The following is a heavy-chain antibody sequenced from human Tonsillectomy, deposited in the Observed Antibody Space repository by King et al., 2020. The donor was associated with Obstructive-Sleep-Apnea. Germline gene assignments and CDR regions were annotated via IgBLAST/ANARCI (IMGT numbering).Heavy chain of an antibody. J-gene: IGHJ6*02. V-gene: IGHV1-2*02. CDR2: INPNSGGT. CDR3: AGGGPRTQGGEEYYYYGMDV. Sequence: VQLVESGAEVKKPGASVKVSCKASGYTFTGYYMHWVRQAPGQGLEWMGWINPNSGGTNYAQKFQGRVTMTRDTSISTAYMGLSRLRSDDTAVCYCAGGGPRTQGGEEYYYYGMDVWGQGTTVTVSS. CDR1: GYTFTGYY. D-gene: IGHD3-16*01.